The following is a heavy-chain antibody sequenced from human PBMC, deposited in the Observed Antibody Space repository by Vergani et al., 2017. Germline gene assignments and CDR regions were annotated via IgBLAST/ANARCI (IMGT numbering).Heavy chain of an antibody. CDR1: GGSISSSNW. CDR3: ARRGVSSRLTYWYFDL. CDR2: SYHSGST. J-gene: IGHJ2*01. D-gene: IGHD4/OR15-4a*01. V-gene: IGHV4-4*02. Sequence: QVQLQESGPGLVKPSGTLSLTCAVSGGSISSSNWWSWVRHPPGKGLEWIGESYHSGSTNYNPSLKSRVTISVDKSKNQFSLKLSSVTAADTAVYYCARRGVSSRLTYWYFDLWGRGTLVTVSS.